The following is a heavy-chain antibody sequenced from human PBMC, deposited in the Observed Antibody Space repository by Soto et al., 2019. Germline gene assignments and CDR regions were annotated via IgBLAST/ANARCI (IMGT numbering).Heavy chain of an antibody. Sequence: SLTISCSASGFTFKSHAMHLVCQAPWKGLEYVSSIHTGGETTFYADAVKGRFIVSRDNSNNTLDLQMTSLKYEDSGVYYCVKGRAKHCSGRTCGLWMDLWGQGTTVTVSS. J-gene: IGHJ6*02. CDR2: IHTGGETT. CDR1: GFTFKSHA. D-gene: IGHD6-19*01. V-gene: IGHV3-64D*06. CDR3: VKGRAKHCSGRTCGLWMDL.